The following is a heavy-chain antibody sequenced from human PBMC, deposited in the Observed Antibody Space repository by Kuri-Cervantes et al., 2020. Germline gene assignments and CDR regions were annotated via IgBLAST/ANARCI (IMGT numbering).Heavy chain of an antibody. CDR3: ARVRSILTGYYQYNWFDP. Sequence: LRLSCTVSGGSISSGGYYWSWIRQHPGKGLEWIGYIYYSGSTYYNPSLKSRVTISVDTSKNQFSLKLSSVTAADTAVYYCARVRSILTGYYQYNWFDPWGQGTLVTVSS. CDR2: IYYSGST. CDR1: GGSISSGGYY. V-gene: IGHV4-30-4*08. D-gene: IGHD3-9*01. J-gene: IGHJ5*02.